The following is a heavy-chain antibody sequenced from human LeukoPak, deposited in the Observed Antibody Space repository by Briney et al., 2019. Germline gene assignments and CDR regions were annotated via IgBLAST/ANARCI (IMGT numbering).Heavy chain of an antibody. D-gene: IGHD3-10*02. CDR1: GFTFSSYE. Sequence: GGSLRLSCATSGFTFSSYEMNWVSQAPGKGLEWVSYISSSGSTIYYADSVKGRFTISRDNAKNSLYLQMNSLRAEDRAVYYCAELGITMIGGVWGKGTTVTISS. CDR3: AELGITMIGGV. V-gene: IGHV3-48*03. J-gene: IGHJ6*04. CDR2: ISSSGSTI.